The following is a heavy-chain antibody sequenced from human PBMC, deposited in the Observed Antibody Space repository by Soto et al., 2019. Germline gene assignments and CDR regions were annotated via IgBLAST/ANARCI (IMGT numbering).Heavy chain of an antibody. V-gene: IGHV4-59*01. CDR3: TRLGRDGYTTPFDY. J-gene: IGHJ4*02. CDR1: GGSISSYY. Sequence: PSETLSLTCTVSGGSISSYYWSWIRQPPGKGLEWIGYIYYSGSTNYNPSLKSRVTISVDTSKNQFSLKLSSVTAADTAVYYCTRLGRDGYTTPFDYWGQGALVTVSS. CDR2: IYYSGST. D-gene: IGHD6-25*01.